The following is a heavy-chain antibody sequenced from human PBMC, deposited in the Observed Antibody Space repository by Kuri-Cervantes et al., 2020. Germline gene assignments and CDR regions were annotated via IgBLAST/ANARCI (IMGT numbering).Heavy chain of an antibody. V-gene: IGHV7-4-1*02. CDR1: GYTFTSYA. Sequence: ASVKVSCKASGYTFTSYAMNWVRQAPGQGLEWMGWINTNTGNPTYAQGFTGRFVFSLDTSVSTAYLQISSPKAEDTAVYYCARVYYDSSGYYKKYNWFDPWGQGTLVTVSS. CDR3: ARVYYDSSGYYKKYNWFDP. D-gene: IGHD3-22*01. CDR2: INTNTGNP. J-gene: IGHJ5*02.